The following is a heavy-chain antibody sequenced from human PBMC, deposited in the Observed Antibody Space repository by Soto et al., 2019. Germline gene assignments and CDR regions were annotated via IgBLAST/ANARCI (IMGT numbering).Heavy chain of an antibody. Sequence: QITLNESGPTQVKPRQTLTLTCTFSGFSHTTSGVGVGWIRQSQGNAPECLELTYWADDKRYSPSLKSRLTITKDTSKNQEVLTMADLDPADTATYYCAHRVLRSVFGLVTTTAIYFDFWGQGTPVAVSS. CDR1: GFSHTTSGVG. D-gene: IGHD3-3*01. V-gene: IGHV2-5*02. CDR3: AHRVLRSVFGLVTTTAIYFDF. CDR2: TYWADDK. J-gene: IGHJ4*02.